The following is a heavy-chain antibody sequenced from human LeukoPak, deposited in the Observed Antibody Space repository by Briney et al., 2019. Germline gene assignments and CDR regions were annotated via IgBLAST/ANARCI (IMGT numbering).Heavy chain of an antibody. CDR2: IYYSGST. Sequence: KASETLSLTCTVSGGSISSSSYYWGWIRQPPGKGLEWIGSIYYSGSTYYNPSLKSRVTISVDTSKNQFSLKLSSVTAADTAVYYCARHGGGSGRDYHYYYMDVWGKGTTVTVSS. CDR1: GGSISSSSYY. V-gene: IGHV4-39*01. J-gene: IGHJ6*03. CDR3: ARHGGGSGRDYHYYYMDV. D-gene: IGHD3-10*01.